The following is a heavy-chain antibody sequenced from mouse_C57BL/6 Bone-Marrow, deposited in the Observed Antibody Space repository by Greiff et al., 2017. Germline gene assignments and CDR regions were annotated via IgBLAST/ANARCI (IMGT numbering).Heavy chain of an antibody. Sequence: QVQLKQPGAELVKPGASVKLSCKASGYTFTSYWMHWVKQRPGQGLEWIGMIHPNSGSTNYNEKFKSKATLTADKSSSTAYMELRSLTSEDSAVYFCARDGYYDAMDYWGQGTSVTVSS. D-gene: IGHD2-3*01. CDR1: GYTFTSYW. CDR2: IHPNSGST. CDR3: ARDGYYDAMDY. V-gene: IGHV1-64*01. J-gene: IGHJ4*01.